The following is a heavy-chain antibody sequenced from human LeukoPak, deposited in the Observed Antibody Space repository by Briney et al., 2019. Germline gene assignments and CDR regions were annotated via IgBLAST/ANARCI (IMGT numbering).Heavy chain of an antibody. V-gene: IGHV1-8*02. CDR1: GYTFTSYG. J-gene: IGHJ6*02. Sequence: ASVKVSCKASGYTFTSYGISWVRQAPGQGLEWMGWMNPNSGNTGYAQKFQGRVTMTRNTSISTAYMELSSLRSEDTAVYYCARVSQYIVATITRPYYYYYGMDVWGQGTTVTVSS. CDR2: MNPNSGNT. D-gene: IGHD5-12*01. CDR3: ARVSQYIVATITRPYYYYYGMDV.